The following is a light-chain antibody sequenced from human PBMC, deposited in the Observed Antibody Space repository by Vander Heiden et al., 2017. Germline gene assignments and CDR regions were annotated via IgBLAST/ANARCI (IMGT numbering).Light chain of an antibody. V-gene: IGKV1-39*01. CDR2: AAS. J-gene: IGKJ1*01. CDR1: QSISSY. CDR3: QQSDSTPWT. Sequence: DIQMTQSPSSLSASVGDRVTITCRASQSISSYLNWYQQKPGKAPKLLIYAASSLQSGVPSRFSGGGSGTDFTLTISSLQPEDFATYYCQQSDSTPWTFGQGTKVEIK.